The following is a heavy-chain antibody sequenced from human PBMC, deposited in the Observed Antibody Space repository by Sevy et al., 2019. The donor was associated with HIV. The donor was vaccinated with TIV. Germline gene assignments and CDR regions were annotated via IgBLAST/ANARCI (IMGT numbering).Heavy chain of an antibody. CDR3: ARERQLVLDY. CDR1: GGSISNYY. CDR2: IYYSGST. V-gene: IGHV4-59*01. D-gene: IGHD6-13*01. Sequence: SETLSLTCTVSGGSISNYYWSWIRQPPGKGLEWIGYIYYSGSTNYNPSLKSRVTISVDTSKNPCSLKLSSVTAADTAVYYCARERQLVLDYWGQGTLVTVSS. J-gene: IGHJ4*02.